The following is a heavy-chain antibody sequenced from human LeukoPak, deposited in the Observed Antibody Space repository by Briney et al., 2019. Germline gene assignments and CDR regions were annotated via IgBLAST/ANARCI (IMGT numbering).Heavy chain of an antibody. CDR1: GGSISSYY. J-gene: IGHJ4*02. D-gene: IGHD5-12*01. V-gene: IGHV4-59*01. Sequence: PSETLSLTCTVFGGSISSYYWSWIRQPRGKGLEWIGYIYYSGSTNYNPSLKSRVTISVDTSKNQFSLKLSSVTAADTAVYYCARVRVATIIFDYWGQGTLVTVSS. CDR2: IYYSGST. CDR3: ARVRVATIIFDY.